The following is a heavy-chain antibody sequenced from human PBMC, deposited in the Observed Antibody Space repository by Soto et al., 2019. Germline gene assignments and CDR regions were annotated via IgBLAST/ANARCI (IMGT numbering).Heavy chain of an antibody. CDR1: GYTLTSYG. Sequence: QVHLVQSGAEVKKPEASVKVSCKASGYTLTSYGFNWVRQAPGQGLEWMGWITSDNGYTKYAQQIQGRVTMTTDTSTSTAYMELRSLKSDDTAVYYCARAPAAYYYYFDYWGQGTLVTVSS. V-gene: IGHV1-18*01. J-gene: IGHJ4*02. CDR2: ITSDNGYT. D-gene: IGHD3-22*01. CDR3: ARAPAAYYYYFDY.